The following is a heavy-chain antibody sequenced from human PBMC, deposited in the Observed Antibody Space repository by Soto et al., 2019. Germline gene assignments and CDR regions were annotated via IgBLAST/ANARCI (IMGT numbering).Heavy chain of an antibody. Sequence: ASVKVSCKASGYTFTSYYMHWVRQAPGQGLEWMGIINPSGGSTSYAQKFQGRVTMTRDTSTSTVYMELSSLRSEDTAVYYCARLVAARYYYYYGMDVWGQGTTVTVSS. CDR2: INPSGGST. J-gene: IGHJ6*02. D-gene: IGHD6-6*01. CDR1: GYTFTSYY. V-gene: IGHV1-46*01. CDR3: ARLVAARYYYYYGMDV.